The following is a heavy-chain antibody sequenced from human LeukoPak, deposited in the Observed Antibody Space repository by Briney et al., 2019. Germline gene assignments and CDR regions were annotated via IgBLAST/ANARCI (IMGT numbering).Heavy chain of an antibody. Sequence: GGSLRLSCSASGFTFSSYAMHWVRQAPGKGVECVSAISSNGGSTYYADSVKGRFTISRDNSKNTLYLQMSSLRAEDTAVYYCVKDSGSYWYFDLWGRGTLVTVSS. V-gene: IGHV3-64D*08. CDR3: VKDSGSYWYFDL. CDR1: GFTFSSYA. J-gene: IGHJ2*01. D-gene: IGHD2-15*01. CDR2: ISSNGGST.